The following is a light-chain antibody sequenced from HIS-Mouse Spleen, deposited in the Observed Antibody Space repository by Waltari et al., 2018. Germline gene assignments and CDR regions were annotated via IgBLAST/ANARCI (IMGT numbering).Light chain of an antibody. Sequence: QSVLTQPPSASGTPGQRVTISCSGSSSNIGSDYVYGYQQPPGTAPKLLIYRNNQRPPGVPDRFSGSKSGTSASLAISGLRSEDEADYYCAAWDDSLSGPVFGGGTKLTVL. CDR1: SSNIGSDY. V-gene: IGLV1-47*01. CDR2: RNN. J-gene: IGLJ3*02. CDR3: AAWDDSLSGPV.